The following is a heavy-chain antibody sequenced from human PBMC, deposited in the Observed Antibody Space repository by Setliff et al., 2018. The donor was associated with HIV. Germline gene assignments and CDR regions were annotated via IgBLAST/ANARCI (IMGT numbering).Heavy chain of an antibody. CDR3: ARDLHANWHVVGI. CDR1: GVSIVTGGFY. Sequence: PSETLSLTCSVSGVSIVTGGFYYNWIRHHPGTGLEWIGTVYYTGKTYYNPSLQSRLTMSADTSKNQLYLKINSVTAADTAVYFCARDLHANWHVVGIWGPGTMGTVSS. CDR2: VYYTGKT. D-gene: IGHD2-15*01. V-gene: IGHV4-31*02. J-gene: IGHJ3*02.